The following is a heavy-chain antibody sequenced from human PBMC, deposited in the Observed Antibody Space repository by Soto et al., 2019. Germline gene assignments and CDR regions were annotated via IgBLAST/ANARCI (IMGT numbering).Heavy chain of an antibody. CDR3: VRGGDYYGSGSYYLFDY. Sequence: SETLSLTCAVYGGSFSGYYWSWIRQPPGKGLEWIGEINHSGSTNYNPSLKSRVTTSVDTSKNQFSLKLSSVTAADTAVYYCVRGGDYYGSGSYYLFDYWGQGTLVTVS. CDR2: INHSGST. D-gene: IGHD3-10*01. J-gene: IGHJ4*02. CDR1: GGSFSGYY. V-gene: IGHV4-34*01.